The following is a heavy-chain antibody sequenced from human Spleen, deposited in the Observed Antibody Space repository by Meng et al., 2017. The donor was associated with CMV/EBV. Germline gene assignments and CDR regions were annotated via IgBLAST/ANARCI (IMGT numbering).Heavy chain of an antibody. CDR2: IGTNNGET. CDR1: TITIYG. Sequence: TITIYGISWVRQAPGQGLEWMGWIGTNNGETHYAQSLQGRVTMTIDTSTTTAYMELGSLGSDDTAVYYCVRDWYFYDSSGHLLNFDYWGQGTLVTVSS. J-gene: IGHJ4*02. V-gene: IGHV1-18*01. CDR3: VRDWYFYDSSGHLLNFDY. D-gene: IGHD3-22*01.